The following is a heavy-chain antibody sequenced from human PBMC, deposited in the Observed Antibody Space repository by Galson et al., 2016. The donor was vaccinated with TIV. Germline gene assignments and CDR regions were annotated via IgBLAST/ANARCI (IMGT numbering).Heavy chain of an antibody. Sequence: SLRLSCAASGFSFDDYAMHWVRQAPGKGLEWVSGISSNSVYIGYAGSVKGRFTISRDNAKKSLNLRMNSLRGDDTALYYCAKGRGYSYGSPQDYYYGFDVWGQGTTVTVSS. D-gene: IGHD5-18*01. CDR1: GFSFDDYA. V-gene: IGHV3-9*01. CDR3: AKGRGYSYGSPQDYYYGFDV. CDR2: ISSNSVYI. J-gene: IGHJ6*02.